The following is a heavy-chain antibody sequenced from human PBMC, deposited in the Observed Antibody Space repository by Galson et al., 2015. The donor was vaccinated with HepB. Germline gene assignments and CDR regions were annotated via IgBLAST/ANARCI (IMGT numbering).Heavy chain of an antibody. V-gene: IGHV4-59*01. D-gene: IGHD3-10*01. CDR2: TYYSGNT. Sequence: EPLSLTSTVLGGPISSYHWSWIRQPPGKGLEWIGYTYYSGNTNYNPTIKSRVTISVDTSKNQLSLKLSSVAAADTAVYYCARSANGLLWFGGRWGQGTLVTVSS. J-gene: IGHJ4*02. CDR3: ARSANGLLWFGGR. CDR1: GGPISSYH.